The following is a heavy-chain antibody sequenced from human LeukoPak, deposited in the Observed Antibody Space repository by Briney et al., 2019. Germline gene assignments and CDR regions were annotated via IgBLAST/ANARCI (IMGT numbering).Heavy chain of an antibody. V-gene: IGHV3-33*06. CDR1: GFTFSSYG. D-gene: IGHD3-22*01. CDR3: AKDDSVVNDYMDV. J-gene: IGHJ6*03. Sequence: VRSLRLSCAASGFTFSSYGMHWVRQAPRKGLGRVAVIWYDGSNKYYADSVKGRFTISRDNSKNTLYLQMNSLRAEDTAVYYCAKDDSVVNDYMDVWGKGTTVTVSS. CDR2: IWYDGSNK.